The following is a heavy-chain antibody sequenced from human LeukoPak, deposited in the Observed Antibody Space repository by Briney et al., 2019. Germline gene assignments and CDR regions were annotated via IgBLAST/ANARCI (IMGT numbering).Heavy chain of an antibody. J-gene: IGHJ3*02. D-gene: IGHD3-22*01. Sequence: PSETLSLTCTVSGGSISSSSYYWGWIRQPPGKGLEWIGSIYYSGSTYYNPSLKSRVTISVDTSKNQFSLKLSSVTAADTAVYYCARHDTTMKGAFDIWGQGTMVTASS. CDR3: ARHDTTMKGAFDI. V-gene: IGHV4-39*01. CDR2: IYYSGST. CDR1: GGSISSSSYY.